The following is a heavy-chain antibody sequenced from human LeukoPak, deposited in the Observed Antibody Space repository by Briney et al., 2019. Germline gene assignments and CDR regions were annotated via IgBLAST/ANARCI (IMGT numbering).Heavy chain of an antibody. D-gene: IGHD3-22*01. J-gene: IGHJ4*02. CDR1: GFSFGDYY. CDR2: INSNSYTI. CDR3: ARGRLGEYHHSGYYDK. Sequence: GGSLRLSCAASGFSFGDYYMTWIRQAPGKGLEWISNINSNSYTIYYADSVKGRFTISRDNAKRSLYLQMDRLRAEDTAVYYCARGRLGEYHHSGYYDKWGQGTLVTVSS. V-gene: IGHV3-11*01.